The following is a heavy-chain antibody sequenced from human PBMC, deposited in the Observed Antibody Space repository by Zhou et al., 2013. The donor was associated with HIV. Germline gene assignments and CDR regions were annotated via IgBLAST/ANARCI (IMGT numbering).Heavy chain of an antibody. Sequence: QVQLVQSGAEVKKPGASVKVSCKASGYTFTGYYMHWVRQAPGQGLEWMGGIIPMFGTTKFAQKFLGRVTISTDESTSTAYLELNNLTYEDMAVYYCAADYLNYRGYYFYMDVWGKGTAVIVS. J-gene: IGHJ6*03. D-gene: IGHD3-10*01. CDR2: IIPMFGTT. V-gene: IGHV1-69*01. CDR1: GYTFTGYY. CDR3: AADYLNYRGYYFYMDV.